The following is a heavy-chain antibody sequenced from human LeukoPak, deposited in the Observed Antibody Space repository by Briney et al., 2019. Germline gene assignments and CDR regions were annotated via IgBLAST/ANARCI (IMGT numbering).Heavy chain of an antibody. CDR2: ISYDGSNK. D-gene: IGHD2-2*01. J-gene: IGHJ6*02. CDR1: GFTFSSYA. CDR3: AKDRPRRYCSSTSCFKTYYYYGMDV. Sequence: GGSLRLSCAASGFTFSSYAMHWVRQAPGKGLEWVAVISYDGSNKYYADSVKGRFTISRDNSKNTLYLQMNSLRAEDTAVYYCAKDRPRRYCSSTSCFKTYYYYGMDVWGQGTTVTVSS. V-gene: IGHV3-30-3*01.